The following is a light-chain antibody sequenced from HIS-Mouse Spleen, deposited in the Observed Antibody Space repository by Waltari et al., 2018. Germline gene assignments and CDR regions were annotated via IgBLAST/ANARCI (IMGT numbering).Light chain of an antibody. CDR1: SGSISSNY. CDR2: EDN. CDR3: QSYDSSNVV. J-gene: IGLJ2*01. V-gene: IGLV6-57*02. Sequence: NFMLTQPHSVPASPGKTVTISCTGSSGSISSNYVQWYQQRPGSAPTTVIYEDNQRPSGVPDRFSGSIDSSSNSASLTISGLKTEDEADYYCQSYDSSNVVFGGGTKLTVL.